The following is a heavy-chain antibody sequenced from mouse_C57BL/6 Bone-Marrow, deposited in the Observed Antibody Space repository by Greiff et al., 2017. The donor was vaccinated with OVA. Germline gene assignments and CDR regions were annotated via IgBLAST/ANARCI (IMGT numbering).Heavy chain of an antibody. D-gene: IGHD3-1*01. CDR2: IDPSDSYT. CDR3: ARTRGFDY. J-gene: IGHJ2*01. Sequence: QVQLQQPGAELVRPGTSVTLSCKASGYTFTSYWMHWVKQRPGPGLEWIGVIDPSDSYTNYNQKFKGKATLTVDTSSSTAYMQLSSLTSEDSAVYYCARTRGFDYWGQGTTLTVSS. CDR1: GYTFTSYW. V-gene: IGHV1-59*01.